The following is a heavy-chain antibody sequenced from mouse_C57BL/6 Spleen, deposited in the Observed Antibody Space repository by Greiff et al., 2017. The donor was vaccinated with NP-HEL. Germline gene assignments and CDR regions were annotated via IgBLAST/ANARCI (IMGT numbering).Heavy chain of an antibody. Sequence: EVKVVESGEGLVKPGGSLKLSCAASGFTFSSYAMSWVRQTPEKRLEWVAYISSGGDYIYYADTVKGRFTISRDNARNTLYLQMSSLKSEDTAMYYCTSPLTGFAYWGQGTLVTVSA. CDR2: ISSGGDYI. CDR1: GFTFSSYA. J-gene: IGHJ3*01. V-gene: IGHV5-9-1*02. D-gene: IGHD4-1*01. CDR3: TSPLTGFAY.